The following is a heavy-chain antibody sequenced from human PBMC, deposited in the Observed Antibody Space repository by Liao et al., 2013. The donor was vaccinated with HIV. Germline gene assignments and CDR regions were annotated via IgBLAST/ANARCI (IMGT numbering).Heavy chain of an antibody. D-gene: IGHD3-16*01. CDR1: GGSISSYY. CDR3: ARAGWGAMGRFDY. V-gene: IGHV4-59*01. J-gene: IGHJ4*02. Sequence: QVQLQESGSGLVKPSETLSLTCTVSGGSISSYYWSWIRQPPGKGLEWIGYIYYSGNSNYNPSLKSRVTISVDTSKNQFSLKLSSVTAADTAVYYCARAGWGAMGRFDYWGQGTRGHRLL. CDR2: IYYSGNS.